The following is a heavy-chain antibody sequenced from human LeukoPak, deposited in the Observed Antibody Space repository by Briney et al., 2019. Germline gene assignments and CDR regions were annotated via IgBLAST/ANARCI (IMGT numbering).Heavy chain of an antibody. D-gene: IGHD3-10*01. CDR2: ISGSGSDT. J-gene: IGHJ5*02. V-gene: IGHV3-23*01. CDR3: AREQNIRGVIIIVDP. CDR1: GFTLASNT. Sequence: RPGGSLRLSCAASGFTLASNTMTWVRQAPGKGLEWVSSISGSGSDTYYADSVKGRFTISRDNSKNTLYLEVNGLRADDTAVYYCAREQNIRGVIIIVDPWGRGTLVTVSS.